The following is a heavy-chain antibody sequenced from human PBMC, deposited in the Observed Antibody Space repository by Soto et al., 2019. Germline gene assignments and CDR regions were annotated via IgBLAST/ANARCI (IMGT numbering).Heavy chain of an antibody. CDR3: ARDLRTFETSDAFDI. CDR1: GFIVSSNY. V-gene: IGHV3-66*01. D-gene: IGHD3-10*01. J-gene: IGHJ3*02. CDR2: IYGAGRT. Sequence: ESGGGLVQPGGSLRLSCAASGFIVSSNYMSWVRQAPGKGLEWVSVIYGAGRTYYADSVRGRFTISRDNSKNTLYLQMNSLRAEDTAVYYCARDLRTFETSDAFDIWGRGTMVTVSS.